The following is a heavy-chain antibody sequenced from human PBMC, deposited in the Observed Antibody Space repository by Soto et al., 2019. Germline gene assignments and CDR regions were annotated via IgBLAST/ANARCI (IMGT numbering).Heavy chain of an antibody. Sequence: ASVKVSCKASGYTFTGYYMHWVRQAPGQGLEWMGWINPNSGGTNYAQKFQGRVTMTRDTSISTAYMELSRLRSDDTAVYYCASDDSYGFYYYYYGMDVWGQGTTVTVSS. CDR3: ASDDSYGFYYYYYGMDV. CDR2: INPNSGGT. J-gene: IGHJ6*02. D-gene: IGHD5-18*01. V-gene: IGHV1-2*02. CDR1: GYTFTGYY.